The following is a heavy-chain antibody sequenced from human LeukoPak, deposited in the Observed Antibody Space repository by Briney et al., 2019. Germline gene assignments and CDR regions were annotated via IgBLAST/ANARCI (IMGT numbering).Heavy chain of an antibody. D-gene: IGHD2-15*01. CDR2: IIPIFGTA. V-gene: IGHV1-69*01. J-gene: IGHJ2*01. CDR3: ARVFASDCSGGSCYDWGGGFYWYFDL. CDR1: GGTFSSYA. Sequence: ASVKVSCKASGGTFSSYAISWVRQAPGQGLEWMGGIIPIFGTANYAQKFQGRVTITADESTSTAYMELSSLRSEDTAVYYCARVFASDCSGGSCYDWGGGFYWYFDLWGRGTLVTVSS.